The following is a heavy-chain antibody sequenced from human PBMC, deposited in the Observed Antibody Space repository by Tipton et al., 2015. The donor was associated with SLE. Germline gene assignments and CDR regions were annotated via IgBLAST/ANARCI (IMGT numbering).Heavy chain of an antibody. Sequence: TLSLTCTVSGDSFSSGSSSWNWVRQPAGKGLEWIGEVFRGGSTNYSPSLESRVTITVDMSKNQFSLRLISVTAADTAVYYCARGCSSSTCEPFYFFGMDVWGQGTTVTVSS. V-gene: IGHV4-61*09. J-gene: IGHJ6*02. D-gene: IGHD2-2*01. CDR2: VFRGGST. CDR3: ARGCSSSTCEPFYFFGMDV. CDR1: GDSFSSGSSS.